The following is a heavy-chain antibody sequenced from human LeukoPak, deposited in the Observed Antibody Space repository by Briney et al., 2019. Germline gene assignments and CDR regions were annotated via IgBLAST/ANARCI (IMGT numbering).Heavy chain of an antibody. Sequence: ASVKVSCKASGYTFTGYYMHWVRQAPGRGLEWMGWINPNGGGTNYAQKFQGRVTMTRDTSIRTAYMELSRLRSDDTAVYYCARGSLTLVVPGDAFDIWGQGTMVTVSS. V-gene: IGHV1-2*02. CDR1: GYTFTGYY. D-gene: IGHD6-13*01. J-gene: IGHJ3*02. CDR2: INPNGGGT. CDR3: ARGSLTLVVPGDAFDI.